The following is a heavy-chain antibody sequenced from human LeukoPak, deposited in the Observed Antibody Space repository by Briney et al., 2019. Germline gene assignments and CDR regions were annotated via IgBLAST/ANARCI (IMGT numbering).Heavy chain of an antibody. CDR3: ARESSGWFNWFDP. J-gene: IGHJ5*02. D-gene: IGHD6-19*01. Sequence: SETLSLTCTVSGGSISSGSYYWSWIRQPAGKGLEWTGRIYTSGSTNYNPSLKSRVTISVDTSKNQFSLKLSSVTPADTAVYYCARESSGWFNWFDPWGQGTLVTVSS. CDR1: GGSISSGSYY. V-gene: IGHV4-61*02. CDR2: IYTSGST.